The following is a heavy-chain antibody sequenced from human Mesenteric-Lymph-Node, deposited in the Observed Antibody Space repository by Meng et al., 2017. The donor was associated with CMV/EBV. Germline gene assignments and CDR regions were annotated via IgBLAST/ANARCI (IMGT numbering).Heavy chain of an antibody. V-gene: IGHV3-21*01. CDR1: GFPFSNYI. CDR2: TSPSPTYM. Sequence: GESLKISCAASGFPFSNYIINWVRQPPGKGLEWVSSTSPSPTYMYYADSVKGRFTISRDNAKSSLYLQMDSLRAEDTAVYYCAKDLINWGQGTLVTVSS. D-gene: IGHD2-8*01. CDR3: AKDLIN. J-gene: IGHJ4*02.